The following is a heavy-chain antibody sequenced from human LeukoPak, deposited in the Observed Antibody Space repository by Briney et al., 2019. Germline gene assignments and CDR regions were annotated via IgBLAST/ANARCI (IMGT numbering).Heavy chain of an antibody. CDR3: AKRGDYDVLTGYYVSDF. D-gene: IGHD3-9*01. V-gene: IGHV3-23*01. J-gene: IGHJ4*02. Sequence: PGASLRLSCAASGFIFSNYATYWVRQAPGKGLEWVSAISGRSDNTYYADSVKGRFTLSRDSSKNTLYLQMNSLRADDTAVYYCAKRGDYDVLTGYYVSDFGSQATLVTVSS. CDR2: ISGRSDNT. CDR1: GFIFSNYA.